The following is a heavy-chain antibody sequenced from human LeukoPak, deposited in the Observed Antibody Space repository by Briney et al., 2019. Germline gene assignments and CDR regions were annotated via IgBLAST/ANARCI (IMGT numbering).Heavy chain of an antibody. Sequence: GGSLRLSCAASGFTFSSYTMHWIRQAPGKGLEWVAHINPDGRDTYYVDSVKGRFTISRDNAQNSMYLQMNSLRVEDTAVYYCTSWGDTTAEYFQRWGQGTLVTVSS. V-gene: IGHV3-7*01. CDR1: GFTFSSYT. CDR3: TSWGDTTAEYFQR. CDR2: INPDGRDT. D-gene: IGHD2-21*02. J-gene: IGHJ1*01.